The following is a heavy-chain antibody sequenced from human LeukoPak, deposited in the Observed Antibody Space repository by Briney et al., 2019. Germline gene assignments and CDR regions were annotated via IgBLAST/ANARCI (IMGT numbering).Heavy chain of an antibody. CDR3: AKSHGAGRYYPLEY. CDR2: ISWNSDFI. CDR1: GFNFDDYT. D-gene: IGHD3-10*01. V-gene: IGHV3-9*01. J-gene: IGHJ4*02. Sequence: GGSLRLSCAASGFNFDDYTMHWVRQPPGKGLEWVSGISWNSDFIVYGDSVKGRFTISRDNAKNSLYLQMNSLRAEDTALYYCAKSHGAGRYYPLEYWGQGTLLTVPS.